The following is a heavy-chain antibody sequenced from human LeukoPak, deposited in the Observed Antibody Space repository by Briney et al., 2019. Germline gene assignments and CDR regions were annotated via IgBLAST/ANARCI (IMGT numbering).Heavy chain of an antibody. CDR2: ISAYSGGT. D-gene: IGHD2-21*01. J-gene: IGHJ1*01. Sequence: ASVKVSCKASGYTFTSYGISWVRQAPGQGLEWMGWISAYSGGTNYAQKFQGRVTMTRDTSISTAYMELSRLRSDDTAVYYCAREVPYCGGDCGFQHWGQGTLVTVSS. CDR3: AREVPYCGGDCGFQH. V-gene: IGHV1-2*02. CDR1: GYTFTSYG.